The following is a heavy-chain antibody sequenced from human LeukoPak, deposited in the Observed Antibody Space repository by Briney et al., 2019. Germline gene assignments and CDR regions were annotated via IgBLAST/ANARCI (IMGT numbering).Heavy chain of an antibody. J-gene: IGHJ6*04. V-gene: IGHV1-69*06. CDR3: ARGVVAAKSIYYYYGMDV. Sequence: SSVNVSCKDSGGTFSSYAISWLRQAPGQGLEWMGGIIPISGTANYAQKFQGRVTITADKSTSTAYMELSSLRSEDTAVYYCARGVVAAKSIYYYYGMDVWGKGTTVTVSS. CDR1: GGTFSSYA. CDR2: IIPISGTA. D-gene: IGHD2-15*01.